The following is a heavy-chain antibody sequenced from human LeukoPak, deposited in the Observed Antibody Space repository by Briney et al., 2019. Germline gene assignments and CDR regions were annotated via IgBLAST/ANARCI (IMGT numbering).Heavy chain of an antibody. Sequence: GGSLRLSCAASGFTVSGHFMSWVRQAPGKGLEWVSLIYSGGSTYYADSVKGRFTISRDNSKNTQYLQLNSLRAEDTAVYYCASPRSVTGPFDYWGQGTLVTVSS. CDR3: ASPRSVTGPFDY. J-gene: IGHJ4*02. V-gene: IGHV3-53*01. CDR2: IYSGGST. D-gene: IGHD3-3*01. CDR1: GFTVSGHF.